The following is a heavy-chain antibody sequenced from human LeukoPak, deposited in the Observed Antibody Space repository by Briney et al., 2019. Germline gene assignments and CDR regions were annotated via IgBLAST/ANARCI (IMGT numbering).Heavy chain of an antibody. Sequence: SQTLSLTCAISGDSVSSNSAAWSWIRQSPSRGLEWLGRAYYRSKWYNDYAVSVKSRITLNPDTSKNQLSLQLNSVTPEDTAVYHCASTRRDILTGYYSDYFDYWGQGTLVTVSS. CDR2: AYYRSKWYN. V-gene: IGHV6-1*01. CDR1: GDSVSSNSAA. D-gene: IGHD3-9*01. CDR3: ASTRRDILTGYYSDYFDY. J-gene: IGHJ4*02.